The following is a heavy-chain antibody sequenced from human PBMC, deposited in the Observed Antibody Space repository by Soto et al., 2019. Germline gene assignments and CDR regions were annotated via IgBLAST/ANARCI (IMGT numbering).Heavy chain of an antibody. CDR1: GYTFTSYA. J-gene: IGHJ4*02. Sequence: QVQLVQSGAEVKKPGASVKVSCKASGYTFTSYAMHWVRQAPGQRLEWMGWINAGNGNTKYSQKFQGRVTITRDTSASTAYMELSSLRSEDTAVYYCARAYYYDSSGYFPVDYWGQGTLVTVSS. D-gene: IGHD3-22*01. CDR3: ARAYYYDSSGYFPVDY. V-gene: IGHV1-3*01. CDR2: INAGNGNT.